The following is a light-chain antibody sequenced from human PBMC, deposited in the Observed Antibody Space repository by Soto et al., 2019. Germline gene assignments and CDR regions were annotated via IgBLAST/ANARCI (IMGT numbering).Light chain of an antibody. CDR2: DVS. CDR3: SSYTSSITLGV. J-gene: IGLJ1*01. V-gene: IGLV2-14*01. Sequence: QSVLTQPASVSGSPGQSITISCSGTSSDVGGYNFVSWYQQHPGKVPKLMIYDVSNRPSGVSNRFSGSKSGNTASLTISGLQAEDEADYYCSSYTSSITLGVFGTGTKVTVL. CDR1: SSDVGGYNF.